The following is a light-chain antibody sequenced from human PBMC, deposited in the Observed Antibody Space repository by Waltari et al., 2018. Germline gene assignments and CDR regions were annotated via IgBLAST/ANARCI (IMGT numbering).Light chain of an antibody. CDR3: QQTYNMPYT. CDR2: AAS. CDR1: QSINSF. Sequence: DIQMTQSPSSLSVSVGDRVTITCRASQSINSFLNWYQLKPGTAPKLLIYAASSLQSGVPSRFSGSGSGTDFTLTISSLQPEDFATYYCQQTYNMPYTFGQGTKLEIK. V-gene: IGKV1-39*01. J-gene: IGKJ2*01.